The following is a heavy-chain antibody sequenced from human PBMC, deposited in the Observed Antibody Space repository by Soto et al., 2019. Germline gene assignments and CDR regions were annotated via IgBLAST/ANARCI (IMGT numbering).Heavy chain of an antibody. CDR3: ARDIGSTIGWFKY. J-gene: IGHJ4*02. CDR1: GFTFSSNW. V-gene: IGHV3-7*01. D-gene: IGHD5-12*01. CDR2: IRSYGSEK. Sequence: GGSLRLSCAASGFTFSSNWMSWVRPARGKGLERLLNIRSYGSEKYYVYAVRGRFTISRDNAHNSLYLQLISLRVEATAVYYWARDIGSTIGWFKYWGRGAM.